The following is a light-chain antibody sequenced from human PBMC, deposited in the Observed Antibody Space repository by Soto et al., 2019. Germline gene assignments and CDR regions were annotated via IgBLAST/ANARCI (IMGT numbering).Light chain of an antibody. Sequence: EIVLTQSPATLSLSPGERATLSCRASQSVSSYLAWCQQKPGQAPRLLIYDASNRAPGIPARFSGSGSGTDFTLTINSLEPEDFAVYYCQQRVHWPPITFGQGTRLEIK. CDR2: DAS. J-gene: IGKJ5*01. CDR1: QSVSSY. CDR3: QQRVHWPPIT. V-gene: IGKV3-11*01.